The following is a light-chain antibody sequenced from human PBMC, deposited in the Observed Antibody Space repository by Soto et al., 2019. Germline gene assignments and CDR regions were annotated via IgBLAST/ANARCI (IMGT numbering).Light chain of an antibody. V-gene: IGKV3-11*01. CDR3: QQRYSWPPIT. CDR2: DAS. Sequence: EVVLTQSPATLSLSPGERATLSCRASQSVRSYLAWYQQRPGQAPRLLIYDASNRATGIPARFSGSGSGTDFTLTISSLEPEDFAIYYCQQRYSWPPITFGQGTRLEIK. CDR1: QSVRSY. J-gene: IGKJ5*01.